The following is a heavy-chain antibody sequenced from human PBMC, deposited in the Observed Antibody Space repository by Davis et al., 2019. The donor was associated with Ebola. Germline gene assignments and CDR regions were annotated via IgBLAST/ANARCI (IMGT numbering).Heavy chain of an antibody. V-gene: IGHV3-9*01. CDR2: IRWNSGNI. Sequence: PGGSLRLSCAVSGFSFADYVMHWVRQVPGKGLEWVSGIRWNSGNIGYADSVKGRFTISGDNAKNSLYLQMNSLRAEDTALYYCARETTYYDFWSGYYTSYYGMDVWGQGTTVTVSS. CDR1: GFSFADYV. CDR3: ARETTYYDFWSGYYTSYYGMDV. J-gene: IGHJ6*02. D-gene: IGHD3-3*01.